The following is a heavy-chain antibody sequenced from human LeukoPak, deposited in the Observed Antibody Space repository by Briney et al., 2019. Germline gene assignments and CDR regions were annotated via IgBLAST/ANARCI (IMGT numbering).Heavy chain of an antibody. CDR3: ARSPLYDSSGYYSAAFDI. J-gene: IGHJ3*02. D-gene: IGHD3-22*01. V-gene: IGHV4-34*01. CDR1: GGSFSGYY. Sequence: PSETLSLTCAAYGGSFSGYYWSWIRQPPGKGLEWIGEINHSGSTNYNPSLKSRVTISVDTSKNQFSLKLSSVTAADTAVYYCARSPLYDSSGYYSAAFDIWGQGTMVTVSS. CDR2: INHSGST.